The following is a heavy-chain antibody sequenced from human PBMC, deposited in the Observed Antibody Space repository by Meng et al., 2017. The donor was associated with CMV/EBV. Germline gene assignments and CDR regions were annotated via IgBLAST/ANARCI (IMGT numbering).Heavy chain of an antibody. D-gene: IGHD2-15*01. V-gene: IGHV1-2*02. CDR3: ARDDGSLDY. CDR2: INPNSGGT. Sequence: GHLVQSGEGVKQPGASMQVSGKAAGYPSPGYYLHWVRQDHGQGLEWMGWINPNSGGTNYAQKFQGRVTMTRDTSISTAYMELSRLRSDDTAVYYCARDDGSLDYWGQGTLVTVSS. J-gene: IGHJ4*02. CDR1: GYPSPGYY.